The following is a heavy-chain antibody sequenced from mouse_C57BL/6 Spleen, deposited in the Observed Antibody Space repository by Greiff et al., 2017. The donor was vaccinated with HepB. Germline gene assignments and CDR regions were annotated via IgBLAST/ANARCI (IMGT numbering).Heavy chain of an antibody. J-gene: IGHJ3*01. D-gene: IGHD1-1*01. CDR2: ISYDGSN. V-gene: IGHV3-6*01. Sequence: ESGPGLVKPSQSLSLTCSVTGYSITSGYYWNWMRQFPGNKLEWMGYISYDGSNNYNPSLKNRISITRDTSKNQFFLKLNSVTTEDTATYYCARGLRGGFAYWGQGTLVTVSA. CDR3: ARGLRGGFAY. CDR1: GYSITSGYY.